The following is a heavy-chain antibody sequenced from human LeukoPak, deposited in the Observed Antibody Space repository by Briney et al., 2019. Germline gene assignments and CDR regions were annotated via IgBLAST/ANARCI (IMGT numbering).Heavy chain of an antibody. CDR1: GYTFSTHW. D-gene: IGHD5-24*01. V-gene: IGHV5-51*01. J-gene: IGHJ3*02. CDR2: IYPGDSDT. Sequence: GESLKISCKGSGYTFSTHWIGWVRQMPGIGLEWMGIIYPGDSDTRYSPSFQGQVTISADKSITTAYLQWSSLKTSDTAIYYCATRRGGLLDAFDIWGQGTMVTVSS. CDR3: ATRRGGLLDAFDI.